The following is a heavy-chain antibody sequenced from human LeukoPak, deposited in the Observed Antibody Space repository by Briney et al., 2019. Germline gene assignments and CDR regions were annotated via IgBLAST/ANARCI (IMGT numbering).Heavy chain of an antibody. Sequence: PSETLSLTCTVSGYSISSGYYWGWIRQPPGKGLEWIGSIYHSGSTYYNPSLKSRVTISVDTSKNQFSLKLSSVTAADTAVYYCARAAHSGSLAPFDYWGQGTLVTVSS. D-gene: IGHD1-26*01. CDR1: GYSISSGYY. J-gene: IGHJ4*02. V-gene: IGHV4-38-2*02. CDR3: ARAAHSGSLAPFDY. CDR2: IYHSGST.